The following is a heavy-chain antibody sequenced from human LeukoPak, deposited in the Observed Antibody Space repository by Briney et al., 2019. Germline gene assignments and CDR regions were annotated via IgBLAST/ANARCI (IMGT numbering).Heavy chain of an antibody. J-gene: IGHJ6*03. CDR3: ARAYCSSTSCYSYYSYYMDV. D-gene: IGHD2-2*01. CDR2: IIPIFGTA. CDR1: GGTFSSYA. V-gene: IGHV1-69*13. Sequence: ASVKVSCKASGGTFSSYAISWVRQAPGQGLEWMGGIIPIFGTANYAQKFQGRVTITADESTSTAYMELSSLRSEDTAVYYCARAYCSSTSCYSYYSYYMDVWGKGTTVTVSS.